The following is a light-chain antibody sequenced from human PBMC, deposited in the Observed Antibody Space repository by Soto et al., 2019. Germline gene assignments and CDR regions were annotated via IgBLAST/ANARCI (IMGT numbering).Light chain of an antibody. CDR3: QQSNRAPGT. CDR1: QNINTY. Sequence: DVQMTQSPSSLSASVGDRVTITCRASQNINTYLNWYQEKPGTAPKLLICAASSLQSGVPSRFSGSTSGTDFTLTISSLQPEDSATYYCQQSNRAPGTFGQGTKVAIK. V-gene: IGKV1-39*01. CDR2: AAS. J-gene: IGKJ1*01.